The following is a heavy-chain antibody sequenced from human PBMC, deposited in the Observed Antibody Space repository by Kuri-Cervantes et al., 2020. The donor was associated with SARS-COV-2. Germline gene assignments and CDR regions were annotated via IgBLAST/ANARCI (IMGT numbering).Heavy chain of an antibody. Sequence: ASVKVSFKASGYTFTNYFMHWVRQAPGQGLEWMGIIDPSGGSTNYAQNFQGRVTMTRDTSTSTVYMELSSLRSEDTAVYYCARGGRASRFMFEYWGQGTLVTVSS. J-gene: IGHJ4*02. V-gene: IGHV1-46*01. CDR2: IDPSGGST. CDR3: ARGGRASRFMFEY. D-gene: IGHD3-16*01. CDR1: GYTFTNYF.